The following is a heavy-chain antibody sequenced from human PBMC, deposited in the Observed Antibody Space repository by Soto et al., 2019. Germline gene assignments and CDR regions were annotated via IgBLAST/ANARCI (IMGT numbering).Heavy chain of an antibody. V-gene: IGHV4-59*01. CDR2: IYYSGST. CDR3: ARDRIVVVPAAPLSYYYYGMDV. D-gene: IGHD2-2*01. Sequence: PSETLSLTCTVSGGSISSYYWSWIRQPPGKGLEWIGYIYYSGSTNYNPSLKSRVTISVDTSKNQFSLKLSSVTAADTAVYYCARDRIVVVPAAPLSYYYYGMDVWGQGTTVTVSS. CDR1: GGSISSYY. J-gene: IGHJ6*02.